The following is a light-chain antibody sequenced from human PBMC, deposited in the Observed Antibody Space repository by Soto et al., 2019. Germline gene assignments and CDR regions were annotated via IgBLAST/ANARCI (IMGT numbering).Light chain of an antibody. J-gene: IGKJ1*01. CDR3: LQDYDYPRT. CDR1: QGIKSA. CDR2: AAS. Sequence: AIQMTQFPSSLSASVGDRVTITCRAGQGIKSALAWYQQKPGKAPKLLIYAASSLQSGVPSRFSGSGSGTDFTLTITSLQPEDFATYYCLQDYDYPRTFGQGTNVEI. V-gene: IGKV1-6*02.